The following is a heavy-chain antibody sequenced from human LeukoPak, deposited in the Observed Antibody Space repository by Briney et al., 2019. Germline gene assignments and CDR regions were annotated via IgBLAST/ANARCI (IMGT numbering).Heavy chain of an antibody. J-gene: IGHJ4*02. D-gene: IGHD2-2*02. CDR3: ARGGGGESGYCSSTSCYISPVDY. CDR1: GYTFTSYY. Sequence: GASVKVSCTASGYTFTSYYMHWVRQAPGQGLEWMGIINPSGGSTSYAQKFQGRVTMTRDTSTSTVYMELSSLRSEDTAVYYCARGGGGESGYCSSTSCYISPVDYWGQGTLVTVSS. CDR2: INPSGGST. V-gene: IGHV1-46*01.